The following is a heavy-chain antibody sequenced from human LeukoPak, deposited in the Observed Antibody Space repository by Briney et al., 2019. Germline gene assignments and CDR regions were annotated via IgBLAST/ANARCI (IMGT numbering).Heavy chain of an antibody. CDR2: MYYTGSA. CDR1: GGSISSYY. CDR3: ARALHYYDSSGYHWYFDL. Sequence: PSETLSLTCTVSGGSISSYYWNWIRQPPGQGLEWIGYMYYTGSANYNPSLRSRVTISVDTSKNQFSLKLSSVTAADTAVYYCARALHYYDSSGYHWYFDLWGRGTLVTVSS. D-gene: IGHD3-22*01. J-gene: IGHJ2*01. V-gene: IGHV4-59*08.